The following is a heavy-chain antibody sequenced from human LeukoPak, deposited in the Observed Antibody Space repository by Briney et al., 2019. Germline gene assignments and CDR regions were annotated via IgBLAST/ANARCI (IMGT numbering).Heavy chain of an antibody. CDR3: ARDIGVTVITRVGYFDL. V-gene: IGHV3-48*02. CDR1: GFTFTSYT. Sequence: GGSLRLSCAASGFTFTSYTMNWVRQAPGMGLEWVSYISSSNTIYYADSVKGRFTISRDNAKNSLYLQMNSLRDEDTAVYYCARDIGVTVITRVGYFDLWGRGTLVTVSS. CDR2: ISSSNTI. J-gene: IGHJ2*01. D-gene: IGHD4-23*01.